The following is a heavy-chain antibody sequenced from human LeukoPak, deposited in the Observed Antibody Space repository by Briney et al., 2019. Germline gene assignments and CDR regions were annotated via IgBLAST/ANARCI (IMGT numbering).Heavy chain of an antibody. CDR1: GYTFSGYY. V-gene: IGHV1-2*02. CDR2: INPNSGGT. Sequence: ASVKVSCKASGYTFSGYYMHWVRQAPGQGLEGMGWINPNSGGTNYAQKFQGRVTMTRDTSISTAYMELSRLRSDDTAVHYCARGLRGSDAFDIWGQGTMVTVSS. D-gene: IGHD3-16*01. CDR3: ARGLRGSDAFDI. J-gene: IGHJ3*02.